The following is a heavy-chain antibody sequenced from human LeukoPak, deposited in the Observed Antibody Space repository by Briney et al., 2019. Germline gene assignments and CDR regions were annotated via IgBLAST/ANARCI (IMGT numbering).Heavy chain of an antibody. Sequence: SETLSLTCTVSGGSISSYYWSWIRQPPGKGLEWIGYIYYSGSTNYNPSLKSRVTISVDTSKNQFSLKLSSVTAADTAVYYCARDPGHQVHKYYFDYWGQGTLVTVSS. CDR2: IYYSGST. J-gene: IGHJ4*02. V-gene: IGHV4-59*01. CDR3: ARDPGHQVHKYYFDY. CDR1: GGSISSYY.